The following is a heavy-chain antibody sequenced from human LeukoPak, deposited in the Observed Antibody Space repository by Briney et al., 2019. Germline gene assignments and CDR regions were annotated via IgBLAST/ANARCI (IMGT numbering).Heavy chain of an antibody. V-gene: IGHV3-23*01. CDR1: GITLSNYG. CDR2: ISDSGGRT. J-gene: IGHJ4*02. CDR3: AKRGVVIRVILVGFHKEAYYFDS. D-gene: IGHD3-22*01. Sequence: PGGSLRLSCAVSGITLSNYGMSWVRQAPGKGLEWVAGISDSGGRTNYADSVKGRFTISRDNSRNTLYLQMNSLRAEDTAEYFCAKRGVVIRVILVGFHKEAYYFDSWGQGALVTVSS.